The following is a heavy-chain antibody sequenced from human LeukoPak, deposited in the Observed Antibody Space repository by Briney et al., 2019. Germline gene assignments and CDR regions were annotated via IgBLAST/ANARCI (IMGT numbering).Heavy chain of an antibody. D-gene: IGHD5-18*01. J-gene: IGHJ4*02. Sequence: ASVKVSCKASGYTFTSYYMHWVRQAPGQGLEWMGIINPSGGSTSYAQKFQGRVTMTRDTSTSTIYMELSSLRYDDTAVYYCARSIQLWFPFDYWGQGTLVTVSA. CDR1: GYTFTSYY. CDR3: ARSIQLWFPFDY. CDR2: INPSGGST. V-gene: IGHV1-46*01.